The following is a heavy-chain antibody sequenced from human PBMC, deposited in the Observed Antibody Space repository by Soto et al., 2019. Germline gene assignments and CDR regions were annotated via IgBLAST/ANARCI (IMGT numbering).Heavy chain of an antibody. J-gene: IGHJ6*02. V-gene: IGHV1-69*13. CDR2: IIPIFGTA. D-gene: IGHD1-7*01. Sequence: ASVKVSCKASGGTFSSYAISWVRQAPGQGLEWMGGIIPIFGTANYAQKFQGRVTITADESTSTAYMELSSLRSEDTAVYYCASRGITGTTFPGPDYYYYGMDVWGQGTTVTVSS. CDR1: GGTFSSYA. CDR3: ASRGITGTTFPGPDYYYYGMDV.